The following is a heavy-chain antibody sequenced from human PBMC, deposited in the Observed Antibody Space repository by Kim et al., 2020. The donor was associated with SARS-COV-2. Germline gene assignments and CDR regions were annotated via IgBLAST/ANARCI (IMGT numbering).Heavy chain of an antibody. CDR1: GGSISSSSYY. Sequence: SETLSLTCTVSGGSISSSSYYWGWIRQPPGKGLEWIGSIYYSGSTYYNPSLKSRVTISVDTSKNQFSLKLSSVTAADTAVYYCARQTPYDILTGYYPYYFDSWGQGTLVTVSS. CDR3: ARQTPYDILTGYYPYYFDS. J-gene: IGHJ4*02. CDR2: IYYSGST. V-gene: IGHV4-39*01. D-gene: IGHD3-9*01.